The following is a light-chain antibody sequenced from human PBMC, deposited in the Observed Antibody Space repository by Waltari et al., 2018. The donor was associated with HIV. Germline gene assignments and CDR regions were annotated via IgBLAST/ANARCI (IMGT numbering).Light chain of an antibody. J-gene: IGLJ3*02. CDR2: TNK. CDR1: NSNIRSNT. V-gene: IGLV1-44*01. Sequence: QSVLTQPPSASGTPGQRVTISCSGSNSNIRSNTVNWYQQLPGTAPKLLIYTNKQRPSGVPDRFSGSKSGTSASLAISRLQSEDEADYYCAAWDDSRNGVVFGGGTRLTVL. CDR3: AAWDDSRNGVV.